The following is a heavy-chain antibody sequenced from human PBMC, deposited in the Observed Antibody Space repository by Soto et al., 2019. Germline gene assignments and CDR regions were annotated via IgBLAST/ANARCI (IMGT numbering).Heavy chain of an antibody. Sequence: SGESLKISCKGSGYSFTSYWISWVRQMPGKGLEWMGRIDPSDSYTNYSPSFQGHVTISADKSISTAYLQWSSLKASDTAMYYCARPVGYCSGGSCYYYYGMDVWGQGTTVTVSS. CDR2: IDPSDSYT. D-gene: IGHD2-15*01. CDR1: GYSFTSYW. J-gene: IGHJ6*02. V-gene: IGHV5-10-1*01. CDR3: ARPVGYCSGGSCYYYYGMDV.